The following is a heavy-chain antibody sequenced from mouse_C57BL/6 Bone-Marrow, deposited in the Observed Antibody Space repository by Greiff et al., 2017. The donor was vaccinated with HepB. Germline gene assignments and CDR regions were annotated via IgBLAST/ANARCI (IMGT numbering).Heavy chain of an antibody. D-gene: IGHD3-1*01. J-gene: IGHJ2*01. CDR2: IDPENGDT. Sequence: EVQLQQSGAELVRPGASVKLSCTASGFNIKDDYMHWVKQRPEKGLEWIGWIDPENGDTEYASKFQGKATITADTSSNTAYLQLSSLTYEDTAVYYCTTGLPYYFDYWGQGTTLTVSS. CDR3: TTGLPYYFDY. V-gene: IGHV14-4*01. CDR1: GFNIKDDY.